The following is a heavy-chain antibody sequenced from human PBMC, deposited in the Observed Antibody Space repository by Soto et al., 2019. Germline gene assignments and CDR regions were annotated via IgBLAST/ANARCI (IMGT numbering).Heavy chain of an antibody. J-gene: IGHJ4*02. Sequence: ASVKVSCKASGYTFTGYYMHWVRQAPGQGLEWMGWINPNSGDTNYAQKFQGRVTLSRDTSISTAYMEVSGLRYDDTAVYYCASPDLVATNIPDHWGQGTLVTVSS. V-gene: IGHV1-2*02. CDR1: GYTFTGYY. CDR3: ASPDLVATNIPDH. D-gene: IGHD5-12*01. CDR2: INPNSGDT.